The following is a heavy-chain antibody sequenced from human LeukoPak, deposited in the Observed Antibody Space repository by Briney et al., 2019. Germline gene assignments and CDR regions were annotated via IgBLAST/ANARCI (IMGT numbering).Heavy chain of an antibody. J-gene: IGHJ1*01. D-gene: IGHD6-19*01. Sequence: GESLKISCKGSGYSFTTYWIGWVRQMPGKGLEWMGIIYPGDSDTRYSPSFQGQVTISADKSFSTAYLQWSSLKASDTAMYYCARRGIAVAGTPAEYFQHWGQGTLVVVSS. CDR3: ARRGIAVAGTPAEYFQH. CDR1: GYSFTTYW. V-gene: IGHV5-51*01. CDR2: IYPGDSDT.